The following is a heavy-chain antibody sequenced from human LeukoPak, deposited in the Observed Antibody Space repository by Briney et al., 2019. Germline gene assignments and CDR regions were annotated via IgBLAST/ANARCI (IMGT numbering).Heavy chain of an antibody. Sequence: GGSLRLSCATSGLTFSSYWMSWVRQAPGKGLEWVANIKPDGSEKNYVDSVKGRFTISRDNAKNSLYLQMNSLRAEDTAVYYCARGGSHGYWGQGTLVIVSS. CDR2: IKPDGSEK. V-gene: IGHV3-7*01. CDR3: ARGGSHGY. D-gene: IGHD1-26*01. CDR1: GLTFSSYW. J-gene: IGHJ4*02.